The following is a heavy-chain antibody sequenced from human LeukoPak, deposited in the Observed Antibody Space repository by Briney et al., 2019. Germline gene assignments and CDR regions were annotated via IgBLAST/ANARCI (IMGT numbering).Heavy chain of an antibody. J-gene: IGHJ4*02. V-gene: IGHV3-15*01. CDR3: TTGWNYDPYFDY. D-gene: IGHD1-7*01. Sequence: PGGSLRLSCAASGFTFSNAWVTWVRQAPGKGLEWVGRIKSKPDGGATDYAAPVKGRFTISRDDSKNTLHLQTNNLKTEDTAVYYCTTGWNYDPYFDYWGQGTLVTVSS. CDR1: GFTFSNAW. CDR2: IKSKPDGGAT.